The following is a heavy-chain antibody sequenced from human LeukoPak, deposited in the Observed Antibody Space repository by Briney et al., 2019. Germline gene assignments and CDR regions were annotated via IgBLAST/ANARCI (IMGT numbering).Heavy chain of an antibody. J-gene: IGHJ3*02. D-gene: IGHD3-3*01. CDR2: IYYSGST. Sequence: SETLSPTCTVSGGSISSYYWSWIRQPPGKGLEWIGYIYYSGSTNYNPSLKSRVTISVDTSKNQFSLKLSSVTAADTAVYYCARLTYYDFWSGADAFDIWGQGTMVTVSS. CDR1: GGSISSYY. CDR3: ARLTYYDFWSGADAFDI. V-gene: IGHV4-59*01.